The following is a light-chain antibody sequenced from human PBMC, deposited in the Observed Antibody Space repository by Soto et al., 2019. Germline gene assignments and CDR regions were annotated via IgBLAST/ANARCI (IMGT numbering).Light chain of an antibody. CDR1: QTISDY. J-gene: IGKJ3*01. V-gene: IGKV1-39*01. CDR3: QQSYSTLT. CDR2: AAS. Sequence: DIQMTQSPSALSASVVDRFTITFRTSQTISDYLNWYQHKPGKAPKLLISAASSLQSGVPSRFSGSGSGTDFTLTISSLQPEDFATYYCQQSYSTLTFGPGTKVDIK.